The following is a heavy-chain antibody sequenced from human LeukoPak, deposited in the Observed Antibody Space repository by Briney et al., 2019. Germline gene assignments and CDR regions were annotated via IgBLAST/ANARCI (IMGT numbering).Heavy chain of an antibody. Sequence: SETLSLTCTVSGGSISSSSYYWGWIRQPPGKGLEWIGSIYYSGSTYYNPSLKSRVTISVDTSKNQFSLKLSSVTAADTAVYYCARHVRGSSWYFVDYWGRGTLVTVSS. CDR2: IYYSGST. CDR3: ARHVRGSSWYFVDY. CDR1: GGSISSSSYY. J-gene: IGHJ4*02. V-gene: IGHV4-39*01. D-gene: IGHD6-13*01.